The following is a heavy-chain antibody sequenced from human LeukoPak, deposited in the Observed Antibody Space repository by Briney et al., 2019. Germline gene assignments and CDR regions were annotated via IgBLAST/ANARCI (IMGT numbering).Heavy chain of an antibody. CDR2: IYYSGST. J-gene: IGHJ4*02. Sequence: SETLSLTCTVSGGSISNYYWSWVRQPPGKGLEWSGYIYYSGSTNYNPSLKSRVTISVDTSKNQFSLKLSSVTAADTAVYYCARAPNYDFWSGYLDYWGQGTLVTVSS. CDR3: ARAPNYDFWSGYLDY. D-gene: IGHD3-3*01. CDR1: GGSISNYY. V-gene: IGHV4-59*01.